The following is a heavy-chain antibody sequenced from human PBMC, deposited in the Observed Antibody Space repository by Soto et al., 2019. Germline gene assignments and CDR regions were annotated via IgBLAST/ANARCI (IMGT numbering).Heavy chain of an antibody. CDR1: GGTFSSYA. V-gene: IGHV1-69*06. J-gene: IGHJ6*02. CDR2: IIPIFGTA. Sequence: SVKVSCKASGGTFSSYAISWVRQAPGQGLEWMGGIIPIFGTANYAQKFQGRVTITADKSTSTAYMELSSLRSEDTAVYYCARSNNEDIVVVVAATSPGYYYGMDVWGQGTTVTVSS. D-gene: IGHD2-15*01. CDR3: ARSNNEDIVVVVAATSPGYYYGMDV.